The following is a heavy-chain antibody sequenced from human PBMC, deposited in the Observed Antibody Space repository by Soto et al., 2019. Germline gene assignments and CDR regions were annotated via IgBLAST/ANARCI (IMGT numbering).Heavy chain of an antibody. CDR2: ISGSGGNT. CDR3: ATGAFDL. J-gene: IGHJ3*01. Sequence: PGGSLRLSCAASGFTFSSYWMHWVRQAPGKGLVWVSRISGSGGNTYYAGSVKGRFTISRENAKNSLFLQMNNLRAGDTAVYYCATGAFDLWGEGTMVTVSS. CDR1: GFTFSSYW. D-gene: IGHD7-27*01. V-gene: IGHV3-74*01.